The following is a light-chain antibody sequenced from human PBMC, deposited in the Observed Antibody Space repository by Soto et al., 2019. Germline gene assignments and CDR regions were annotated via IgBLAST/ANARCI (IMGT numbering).Light chain of an antibody. CDR2: GAS. CDR1: QGISDY. Sequence: DIQLTQSPSFLSASVGDRVTISCRASQGISDYLAWYQQKPGKAPKLLIYGASTLQSGVPSRFSGRASGTEFPLTISSPQPEDFATYFCQQFNAYPLTFGGGTKLEIK. CDR3: QQFNAYPLT. J-gene: IGKJ4*01. V-gene: IGKV1-9*01.